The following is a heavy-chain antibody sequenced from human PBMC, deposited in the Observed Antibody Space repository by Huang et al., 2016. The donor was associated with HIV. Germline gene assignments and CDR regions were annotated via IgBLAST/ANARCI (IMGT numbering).Heavy chain of an antibody. CDR2: ICYSGST. J-gene: IGHJ4*02. Sequence: QLQLQESGPGLVKPSETLSLTCTVSGGSIRSENYYWGWIRQPTGKGLEWIGSICYSGSTYDNPSRKSRVTITVDTGKNHFSLRMRSVTAEDTAVYYCARLRGSITMIRGVITDPYWGQGTLVTVSS. CDR1: GGSIRSENYY. D-gene: IGHD3-10*01. V-gene: IGHV4-39*02. CDR3: ARLRGSITMIRGVITDPY.